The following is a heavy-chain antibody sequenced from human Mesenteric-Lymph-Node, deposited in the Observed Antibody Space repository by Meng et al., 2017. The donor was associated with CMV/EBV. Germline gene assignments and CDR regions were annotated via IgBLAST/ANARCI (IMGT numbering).Heavy chain of an antibody. CDR3: AREGYSSSHSQSHLYYYYGMDV. J-gene: IGHJ6*02. CDR1: GYTFTNYG. Sequence: ASVKVSCKASGYTFTNYGINWVRQAPGQGLEWMGWINTYNGDTNYAQKLQGRVSMTTDTSTSTAYMELRSLRSDDTAVYYCAREGYSSSHSQSHLYYYYGMDVWGQGTTVTVSS. V-gene: IGHV1-18*01. D-gene: IGHD6-13*01. CDR2: INTYNGDT.